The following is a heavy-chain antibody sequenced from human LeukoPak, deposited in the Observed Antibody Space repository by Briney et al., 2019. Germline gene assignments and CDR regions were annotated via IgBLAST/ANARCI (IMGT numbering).Heavy chain of an antibody. CDR1: GFTFSSYG. J-gene: IGHJ4*02. CDR3: AKTPITTIFGVVIYFRY. Sequence: PGGSLRLSCAASGFTFSSYGMHWVRQAPGKGLEWVAVISYDGSNKYYADSVKGRFTISRDNSKNTLYLQMNSLRAEDTAVYYCAKTPITTIFGVVIYFRYWGQGTLVTVSS. V-gene: IGHV3-30*18. CDR2: ISYDGSNK. D-gene: IGHD3-3*01.